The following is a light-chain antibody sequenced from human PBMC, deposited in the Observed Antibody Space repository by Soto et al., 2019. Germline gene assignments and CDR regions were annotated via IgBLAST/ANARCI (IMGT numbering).Light chain of an antibody. CDR2: EVN. V-gene: IGLV2-8*01. Sequence: QSALTHPPSASGSPGQSVTISCTGTSSDVGGYNYVSWYQQYPGKVPKLMVYEVNNRPSGVPDRFSGSKSGNTASLTVSGLQAEDEADYYCTSYAGGNNVFGTGTKVTVL. CDR1: SSDVGGYNY. J-gene: IGLJ1*01. CDR3: TSYAGGNNV.